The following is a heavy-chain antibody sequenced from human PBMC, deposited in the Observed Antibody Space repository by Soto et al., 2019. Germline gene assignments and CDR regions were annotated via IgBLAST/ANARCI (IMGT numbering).Heavy chain of an antibody. D-gene: IGHD3-3*01. CDR3: ARAIFVVVTPKNYYYYYGMDV. V-gene: IGHV5-51*01. CDR2: IYPGDSDT. CDR1: GYSFTSNW. Sequence: PGESLKISCKGSGYSFTSNWIGWVRQMPGKGLEWMGIIYPGDSDTRYSPSFQGQVTISADKSISTAYLQWSSLKASDTAMYYCARAIFVVVTPKNYYYYYGMDVWSQGTTDIGS. J-gene: IGHJ6*02.